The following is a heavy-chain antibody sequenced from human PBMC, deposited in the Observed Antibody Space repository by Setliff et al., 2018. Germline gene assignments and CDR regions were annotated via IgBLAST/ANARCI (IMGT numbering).Heavy chain of an antibody. CDR2: ISGDGDTT. Sequence: GGSLRLSCEGSGFIFGSYATGWVRQAPGKGLEWLSSISGDGDTTYGADSVNGRFTISRDNSKNTLYLQMNSLSGDDTAVYYCAKFISYYYYGMDGWGQGTTVTVSS. CDR1: GFIFGSYA. V-gene: IGHV3-23*01. J-gene: IGHJ6*02. CDR3: AKFISYYYYGMDG.